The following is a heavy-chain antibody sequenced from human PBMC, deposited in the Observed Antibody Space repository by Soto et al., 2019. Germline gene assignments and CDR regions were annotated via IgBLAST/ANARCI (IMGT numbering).Heavy chain of an antibody. D-gene: IGHD3-22*01. V-gene: IGHV4-59*01. CDR1: GGSISSYY. CDR3: ARNTYDSSGYYFDY. J-gene: IGHJ4*02. CDR2: IYYSGST. Sequence: SETLSLTCTVSGGSISSYYWSWILQPPGKGLEWIGYIYYSGSTNYNPSLKSRVTISVDTSKNQFSLKLSSVTAADTAVYYCARNTYDSSGYYFDYSGQGTLVTVSS.